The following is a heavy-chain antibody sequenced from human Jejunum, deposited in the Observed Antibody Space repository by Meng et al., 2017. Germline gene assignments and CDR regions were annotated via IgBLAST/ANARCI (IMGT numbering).Heavy chain of an antibody. CDR2: VSPDGSST. D-gene: IGHD6-19*01. CDR1: GFTFSSYW. CDR3: ARGVYSSGIVSFDC. V-gene: IGHV3-74*01. J-gene: IGHJ4*02. Sequence: GESLKISCAASGFTFSSYWMHWVRQVPGKGLLWVSRVSPDGSSTRYADSEKGRFTISRDNAKNTLYLQMNTLRVDDTAVYYCARGVYSSGIVSFDCWGQGTLVTGSS.